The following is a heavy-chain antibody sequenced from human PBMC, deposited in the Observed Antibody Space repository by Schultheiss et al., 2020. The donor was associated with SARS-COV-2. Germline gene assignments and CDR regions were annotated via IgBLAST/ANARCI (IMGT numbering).Heavy chain of an antibody. J-gene: IGHJ4*02. CDR1: GFTVSSNY. D-gene: IGHD5-12*01. CDR2: ISSSSRTI. Sequence: GGSLRLSCAASGFTVSSNYMSWVRQAPGKGLEWVSYISSSSRTIYYADSVKGRFTISRDNAKNSLYLQMNSLRAEDTAVYYCARDRYGGYQNDYWGQGTLVTVSS. V-gene: IGHV3-48*01. CDR3: ARDRYGGYQNDY.